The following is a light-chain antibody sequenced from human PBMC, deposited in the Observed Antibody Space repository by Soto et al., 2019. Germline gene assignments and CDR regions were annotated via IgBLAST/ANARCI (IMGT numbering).Light chain of an antibody. CDR1: QGISGW. V-gene: IGKV1-12*01. CDR2: AAS. Sequence: DLQMTQSPSSVSASVGDRVTITCRASQGISGWLAWYQQKPGKAPKLLIYAASTLQTGVPSRFSGAGSGTDFTLTINSLQPEDFATYYCQQATISQLTFGGGTKVQIK. CDR3: QQATISQLT. J-gene: IGKJ4*01.